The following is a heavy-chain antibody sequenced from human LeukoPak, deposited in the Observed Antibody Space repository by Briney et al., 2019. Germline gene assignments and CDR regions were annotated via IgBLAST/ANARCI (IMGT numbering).Heavy chain of an antibody. D-gene: IGHD6-13*01. CDR2: INPNSGGT. J-gene: IGHJ5*02. V-gene: IGHV1-2*06. CDR3: ARPCGQQLVRENWFDP. Sequence: ASVKVSRKASGYTSTGYYMHWVRQAPGQGLEWMGRINPNSGGTNYAQKFQGRVTMTRDTSISTAYMELSRLRSDDTAVYYCARPCGQQLVRENWFDPWGQGTLVTVSS. CDR1: GYTSTGYY.